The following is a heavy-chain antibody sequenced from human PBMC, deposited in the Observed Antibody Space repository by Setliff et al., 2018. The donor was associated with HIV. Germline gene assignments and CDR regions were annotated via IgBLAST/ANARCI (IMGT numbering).Heavy chain of an antibody. Sequence: PGGSLRLSCAASGFSFSTYAMSWVRQAPGKGLEWVSSISGSGDSAFYADSVKGRFTISKDNSLNMLYLQMDSLRAEDTAVYYCARARGSSGWYAWFDPWGQGTLVTVSS. V-gene: IGHV3-23*01. CDR2: ISGSGDSA. D-gene: IGHD6-13*01. CDR3: ARARGSSGWYAWFDP. CDR1: GFSFSTYA. J-gene: IGHJ5*02.